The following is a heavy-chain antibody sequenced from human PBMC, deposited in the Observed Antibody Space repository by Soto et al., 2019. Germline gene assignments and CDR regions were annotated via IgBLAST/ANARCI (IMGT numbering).Heavy chain of an antibody. Sequence: EVQLVESGGGLVQPGGSRRLYGAASRFTYLDYSLNWVRQAPGKGLVWVSYISGGGETIYYADSERGRFTISRDNDKNSLLLQRTMMTAEATVEYYGGRASRYAHWLPTRYFDYWGQGTLVTVSS. CDR3: GRASRYAHWLPTRYFDY. V-gene: IGHV3-48*01. CDR1: RFTYLDYS. D-gene: IGHD6-19*01. CDR2: ISGGGETI. J-gene: IGHJ4*02.